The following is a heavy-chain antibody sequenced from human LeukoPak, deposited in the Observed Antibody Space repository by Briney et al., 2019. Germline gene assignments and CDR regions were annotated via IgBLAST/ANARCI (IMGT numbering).Heavy chain of an antibody. Sequence: SETLSLTCGVTGGSISNTNWWSWVRQPPGRGLEWIGEISLTGLTHYNPSLESRVTVSLDKSKNQLSLNLTSVTAADTAVYFCSRENGAFSPFGYWGQGTLVTVLS. CDR3: SRENGAFSPFGY. D-gene: IGHD2-8*01. V-gene: IGHV4-4*02. J-gene: IGHJ4*02. CDR2: ISLTGLT. CDR1: GGSISNTNW.